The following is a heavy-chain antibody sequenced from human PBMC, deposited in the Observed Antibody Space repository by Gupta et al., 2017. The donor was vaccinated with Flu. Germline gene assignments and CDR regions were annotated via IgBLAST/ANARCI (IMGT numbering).Heavy chain of an antibody. CDR1: GYKFSNSW. V-gene: IGHV5-51*03. CDR3: VKGGSSPFNWFDP. J-gene: IGHJ5*02. Sequence: EEQLVQSGAAVKKQGESLKISCKATGYKFSNSWIALVRRLPGKGLEWMGRIHPLDSETKYSPSFQGQVTFSVDKSIDTAFLQWSSLKASDTAIYYCVKGGSSPFNWFDPWGQGTLVTVSS. CDR2: IHPLDSET. D-gene: IGHD3-10*01.